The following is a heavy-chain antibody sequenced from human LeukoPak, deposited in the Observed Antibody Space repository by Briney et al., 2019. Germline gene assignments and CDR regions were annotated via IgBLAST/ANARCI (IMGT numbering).Heavy chain of an antibody. D-gene: IGHD5-12*01. CDR3: ARRRIVATIDY. CDR1: GGSISSSNYY. V-gene: IGHV4-39*01. CDR2: IYYSGST. Sequence: SETQSLTCVVSGGSISSSNYYWAWIRQPPGKGLEWIGSIYYSGSTYYNPSLKSRVTISVDTSKNQFSLKLSSVTAADTAVYYCARRRIVATIDYWGQGTLVTVSS. J-gene: IGHJ4*02.